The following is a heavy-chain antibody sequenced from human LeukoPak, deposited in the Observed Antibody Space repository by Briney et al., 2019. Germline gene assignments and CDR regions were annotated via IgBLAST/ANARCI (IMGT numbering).Heavy chain of an antibody. CDR3: ARDAAGTPDYYYYYYMDV. V-gene: IGHV1-18*01. D-gene: IGHD6-13*01. J-gene: IGHJ6*03. CDR1: GYTFTSYG. CDR2: ISAYNGNT. Sequence: ASVKVSCKASGYTFTSYGISWVRQAPGQGLEWMGWISAYNGNTNYAQKLQGRVTMTTDTSTSTAYMELRSLRSDDTAVYYCARDAAGTPDYYYYYYMDVWGKGTTVTVSS.